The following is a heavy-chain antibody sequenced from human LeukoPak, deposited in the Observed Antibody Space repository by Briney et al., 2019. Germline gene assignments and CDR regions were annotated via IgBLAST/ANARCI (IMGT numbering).Heavy chain of an antibody. J-gene: IGHJ2*01. CDR3: ARSNWYGGDFDL. V-gene: IGHV3-74*01. CDR2: INSDGSPT. Sequence: GGSLRLSCAASGFTLSSNWMHWVRQAPGKGLVWVSRINSDGSPTIYADSVKGRFTISRDNAKNTLYLQMNSLRAEDTAMYYCARSNWYGGDFDLWGRGTLVTVSS. CDR1: GFTLSSNW. D-gene: IGHD6-13*01.